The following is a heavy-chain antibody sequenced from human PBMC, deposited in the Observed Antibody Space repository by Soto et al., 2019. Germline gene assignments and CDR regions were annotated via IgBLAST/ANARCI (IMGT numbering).Heavy chain of an antibody. V-gene: IGHV3-33*01. CDR1: GFNFRSYG. CDR3: ARDRIAAANTSHYFDY. J-gene: IGHJ4*02. D-gene: IGHD6-13*01. CDR2: IWSDGNNK. Sequence: PGGSLRLSCEVSGFNFRSYGMHWVRQAPGKGLEWVALIWSDGNNKYYADSVKGRFTTSRDNSKNTLYLLMNSLRAEDTAVYYCARDRIAAANTSHYFDYWGQGTLVTVSS.